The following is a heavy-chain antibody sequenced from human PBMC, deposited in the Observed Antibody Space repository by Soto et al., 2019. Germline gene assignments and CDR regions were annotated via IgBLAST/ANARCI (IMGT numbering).Heavy chain of an antibody. J-gene: IGHJ4*02. Sequence: PSETLSLICTVSGGSISSSIYYLGWIRQPPGKGLEWIGSIYYSGSTYYNPSLKSRVTISVDTSKNQFSLKLNSMTAADTAVYYCARHNYGSGSTYFDYWGQGTLVTVSS. D-gene: IGHD3-10*01. V-gene: IGHV4-39*01. CDR2: IYYSGST. CDR3: ARHNYGSGSTYFDY. CDR1: GGSISSSIYY.